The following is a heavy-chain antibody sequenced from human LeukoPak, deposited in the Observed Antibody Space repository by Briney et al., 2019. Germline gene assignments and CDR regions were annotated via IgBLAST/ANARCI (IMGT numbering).Heavy chain of an antibody. J-gene: IGHJ4*02. CDR1: GGSISSGSYY. CDR2: IYYSGST. V-gene: IGHV4-61*01. D-gene: IGHD6-19*01. Sequence: PSQTLSLTCTVSGGSISSGSYYWSWIRQPPGKGLEWIGYIYYSGSTNYNPSLKSRVTISVDTSKNQFSLKLSSVTAADTAVYYCASLPSSGWPPKEGYWGQGTLVTVSS. CDR3: ASLPSSGWPPKEGY.